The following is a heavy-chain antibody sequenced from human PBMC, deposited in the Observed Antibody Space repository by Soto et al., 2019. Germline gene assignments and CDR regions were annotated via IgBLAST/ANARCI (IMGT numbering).Heavy chain of an antibody. Sequence: QVQLQESGPGLVKPSQTLSLTCTVSGGSISSGGYYWSWIRQHPGKGLEWIGYTYYSGSTYYNPSLKSRVTISVDTSKNQFSLKLSSVTAADTAVYYCARDQNYGDLHAFDIWGQGTMVTVSS. CDR1: GGSISSGGYY. V-gene: IGHV4-31*03. CDR2: TYYSGST. CDR3: ARDQNYGDLHAFDI. D-gene: IGHD4-17*01. J-gene: IGHJ3*02.